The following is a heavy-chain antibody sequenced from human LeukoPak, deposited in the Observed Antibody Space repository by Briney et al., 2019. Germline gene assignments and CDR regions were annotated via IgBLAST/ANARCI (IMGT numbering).Heavy chain of an antibody. CDR3: ARDAHFGGVFDI. J-gene: IGHJ3*02. Sequence: GGSLRLSSAASGFTFDDYAMSWVRQAPGKGLEWVSGINWNGGSTGYVDSVKGRFAISRDNAKNSLYLQMNSLRGEDTALYYCARDAHFGGVFDIWGQGTMVTVSS. CDR2: INWNGGST. CDR1: GFTFDDYA. D-gene: IGHD2-21*01. V-gene: IGHV3-20*04.